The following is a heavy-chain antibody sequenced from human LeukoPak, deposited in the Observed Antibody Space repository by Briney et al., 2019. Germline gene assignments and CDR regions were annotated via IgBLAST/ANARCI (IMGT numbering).Heavy chain of an antibody. CDR1: GFTFKTHA. CDR2: INTDGSTT. V-gene: IGHV3-74*01. Sequence: GGSLRLSCAASGFTFKTHAMSWVRQAPGKGLAWVSHINTDGSTTNYADSVKGRFTISRDNNKNTLHLQMNNLRAEDTAVYYCAREISGRDDYWGQGTLVTVSS. D-gene: IGHD2-15*01. CDR3: AREISGRDDY. J-gene: IGHJ4*02.